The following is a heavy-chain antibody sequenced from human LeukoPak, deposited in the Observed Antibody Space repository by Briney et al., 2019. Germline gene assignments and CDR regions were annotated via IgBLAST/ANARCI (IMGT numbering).Heavy chain of an antibody. Sequence: GGSLRLSCTASGFTFSSYAMSWVRQAPGKGLEWVSAISGSGGSTYYADSVKGRFTISRDNSKNTLYLQMNSLRAEDTAVYYCAKEGVVVPAANLDYWGQGTLVTVSS. V-gene: IGHV3-23*01. CDR3: AKEGVVVPAANLDY. J-gene: IGHJ4*02. CDR1: GFTFSSYA. CDR2: ISGSGGST. D-gene: IGHD2-2*01.